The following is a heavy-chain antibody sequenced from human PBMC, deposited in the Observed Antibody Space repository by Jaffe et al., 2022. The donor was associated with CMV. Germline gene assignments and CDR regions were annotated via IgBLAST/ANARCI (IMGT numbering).Heavy chain of an antibody. CDR1: GGSISSYY. V-gene: IGHV4-59*01. D-gene: IGHD1-26*01. CDR3: ARDRGGSYFDYYYGMDV. Sequence: QVQLQESGPGLVKPSETLSLTCTVSGGSISSYYWSWIRQPPGKGLEWIGYIYYSGSTNYNPSLKSRVTISVDTSKNQFSLKLSSVTAADTAVYYCARDRGGSYFDYYYGMDVWGQGTTVTVSS. CDR2: IYYSGST. J-gene: IGHJ6*02.